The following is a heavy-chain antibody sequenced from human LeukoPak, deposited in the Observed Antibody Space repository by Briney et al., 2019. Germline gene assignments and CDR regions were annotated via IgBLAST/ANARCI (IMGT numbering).Heavy chain of an antibody. D-gene: IGHD4-11*01. CDR3: ARADGTVTWGYYYYYMDV. J-gene: IGHJ6*03. Sequence: GASVKVSCKASGGTFTSYDINWVRQATGQGLEWMGWMDPNSGNTGYAQKFQGRVTITRNTSISTAYMELSSLRSEDTAVYYCARADGTVTWGYYYYYMDVWGKGTTVTVSS. V-gene: IGHV1-8*03. CDR2: MDPNSGNT. CDR1: GGTFTSYD.